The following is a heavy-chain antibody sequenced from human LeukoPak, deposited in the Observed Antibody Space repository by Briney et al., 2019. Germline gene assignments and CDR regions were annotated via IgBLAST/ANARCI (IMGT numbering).Heavy chain of an antibody. D-gene: IGHD3-16*01. CDR3: ARRVGLGDYFDY. V-gene: IGHV4-38-2*02. J-gene: IGHJ4*02. Sequence: PSETLSLTCTVSGYSISSGYYWGWIRQPPGKGLEWIGSIYHSGSTYYNPSLKSRVTISVDTSKNQFSLKLSSVTAADTAVYYCARRVGLGDYFDYWGQGTLVTVSS. CDR1: GYSISSGYY. CDR2: IYHSGST.